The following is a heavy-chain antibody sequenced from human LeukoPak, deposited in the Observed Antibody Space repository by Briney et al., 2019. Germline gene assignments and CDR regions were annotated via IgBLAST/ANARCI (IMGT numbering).Heavy chain of an antibody. CDR3: ASASAQRYCSSTSCYVGGYYGMDV. CDR2: IIPILGIA. V-gene: IGHV1-69*04. Sequence: GASVKVSCKASGGTFSSYAISWVRQAPGQGLEWMGRIIPILGIANYAQKFQGRVTITADKSTSTAYMELSSLRSEDTAVYYCASASAQRYCSSTSCYVGGYYGMDVWGQGTTVTVSS. CDR1: GGTFSSYA. J-gene: IGHJ6*02. D-gene: IGHD2-2*01.